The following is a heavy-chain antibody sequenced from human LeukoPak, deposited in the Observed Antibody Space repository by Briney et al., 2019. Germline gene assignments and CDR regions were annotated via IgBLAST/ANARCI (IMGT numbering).Heavy chain of an antibody. D-gene: IGHD4-17*01. J-gene: IGHJ5*02. CDR2: ISSSSYI. CDR1: GFTFSSYS. V-gene: IGHV3-21*01. Sequence: GGSLRLSCAASGFTFSSYSMNWVRQAPGKGLEWVSSISSSSYIYYADSVKGQFTISRDNAKNSLYLQMNSLRAEDTAVYYCARVGYGDYVAPWGQGTLVTVSS. CDR3: ARVGYGDYVAP.